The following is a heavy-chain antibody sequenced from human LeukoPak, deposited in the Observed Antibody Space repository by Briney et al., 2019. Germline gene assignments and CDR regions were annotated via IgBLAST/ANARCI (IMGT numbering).Heavy chain of an antibody. V-gene: IGHV3-53*01. CDR1: GGSISSSSYY. D-gene: IGHD6-13*01. CDR3: ARVGIGEADRNDY. J-gene: IGHJ4*02. Sequence: ETLSLTCTVSGGSISSSSYYWGWIRRPPGKGLEWVSVIYSGGSTYYADSVKGRFTISRDNSKNTLYLQMNSLRAEETAVYYCARVGIGEADRNDYWGQGTLVTVSA. CDR2: IYSGGST.